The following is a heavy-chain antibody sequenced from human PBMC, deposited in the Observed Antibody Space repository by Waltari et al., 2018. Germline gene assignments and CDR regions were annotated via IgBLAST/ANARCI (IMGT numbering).Heavy chain of an antibody. V-gene: IGHV4-59*01. CDR2: MYYRGTT. CDR1: GGPIHRYY. D-gene: IGHD3-22*01. J-gene: IGHJ4*02. Sequence: QMQLQESGPGLVKASETLSLTCPVSGGPIHRYYWSWIRQPPGKGLEWIGYMYYRGTTNYNPSLKSRVTISVETSKNQFSLRLSSVTAADTAVYYCARDRDNSGYPRLHDWGQGTLVTVSS. CDR3: ARDRDNSGYPRLHD.